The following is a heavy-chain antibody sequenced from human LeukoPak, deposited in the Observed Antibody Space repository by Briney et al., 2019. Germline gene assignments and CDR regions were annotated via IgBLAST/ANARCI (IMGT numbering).Heavy chain of an antibody. Sequence: SETLSLTCTVSGGSISTYYWSWIRQPPGKGLEWIGHIYYSGSTNYNPSLKSRVTISVDTSKNQFSLGLSSVTAADTAVYYCARTLREYRDYGPFDYWGQGTLVPVSS. D-gene: IGHD5-12*01. CDR1: GGSISTYY. J-gene: IGHJ4*02. CDR2: IYYSGST. CDR3: ARTLREYRDYGPFDY. V-gene: IGHV4-59*12.